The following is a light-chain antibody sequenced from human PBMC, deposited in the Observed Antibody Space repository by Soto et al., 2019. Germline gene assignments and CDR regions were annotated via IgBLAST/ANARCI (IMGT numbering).Light chain of an antibody. J-gene: IGLJ1*01. CDR1: SSDVGGYNY. Sequence: QSALTQPASVSGSPGQSITISCTGTSSDVGGYNYVSWYQQHPGKAPKLMIYDVSNRPSWVSNRFSGSKSGNTASLTISGLQAEDEADYYCSSYTSSSVYVFGTGTKLTVL. CDR3: SSYTSSSVYV. CDR2: DVS. V-gene: IGLV2-14*01.